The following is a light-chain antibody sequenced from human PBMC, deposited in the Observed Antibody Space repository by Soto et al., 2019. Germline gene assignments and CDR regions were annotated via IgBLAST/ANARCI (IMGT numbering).Light chain of an antibody. J-gene: IGLJ1*01. CDR2: EVT. CDR3: FSFTTTSTHV. V-gene: IGLV2-14*03. CDR1: SDDVGGYNY. Sequence: SALTQPPSASGSPGQSVTISCTGTSDDVGGYNYVSWYQQHSGKAPKLIIYEVTNRPSGVSNRFSGSKSGNTASLTISGLQVEDEAEYFCFSFTTTSTHVFGTGTKFTVL.